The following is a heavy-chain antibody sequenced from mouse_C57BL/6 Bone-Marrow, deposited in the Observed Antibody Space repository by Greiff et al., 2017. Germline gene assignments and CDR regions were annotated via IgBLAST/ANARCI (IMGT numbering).Heavy chain of an antibody. D-gene: IGHD1-1*01. V-gene: IGHV1-82*01. CDR1: GYAFSSSW. J-gene: IGHJ1*03. CDR3: ARRGFYYYGSSTGYFDV. CDR2: IYPGDGDT. Sequence: QVQLQQSGPELVKPGASVKISCKASGYAFSSSWMNWVKQRPGKGLEWIGRIYPGDGDTNYNGKFKGKATLTADKSSSTAYMQLSSLTSEDSAVYFCARRGFYYYGSSTGYFDVWGTGTTVTVFS.